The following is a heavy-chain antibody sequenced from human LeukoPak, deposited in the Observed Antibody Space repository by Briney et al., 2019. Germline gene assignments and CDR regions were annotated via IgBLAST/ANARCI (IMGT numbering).Heavy chain of an antibody. Sequence: SGPTLVKPTQPLTLTCTFSGFSLSTSGVGVGWIRQPPGKALEWLALIYWNDDKRYSPSLKSRLTITKDTSKNQVVLTMTNMDPVDTATYYCARIRRGLAAAGYWGQGTLVTVSS. CDR3: ARIRRGLAAAGY. J-gene: IGHJ4*02. D-gene: IGHD6-13*01. CDR2: IYWNDDK. CDR1: GFSLSTSGVG. V-gene: IGHV2-5*01.